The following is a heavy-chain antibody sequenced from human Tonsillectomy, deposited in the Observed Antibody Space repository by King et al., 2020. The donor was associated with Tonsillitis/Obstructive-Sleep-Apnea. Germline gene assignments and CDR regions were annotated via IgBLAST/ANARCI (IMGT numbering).Heavy chain of an antibody. CDR2: ISSSSSYT. CDR1: GFTFSDYY. J-gene: IGHJ4*02. CDR3: ARARNWKKDSGSYYCL. Sequence: VQLVESGGGLVKPGGSLRLSCAASGFTFSDYYMSWIRQAPGKGLEWVSYISSSSSYTNDADSVKGRFTISRDNAKNSLYLQMNSLRAEDTAVYYCARARNWKKDSGSYYCLWGQGTLVTVSS. D-gene: IGHD3-10*01. V-gene: IGHV3-11*05.